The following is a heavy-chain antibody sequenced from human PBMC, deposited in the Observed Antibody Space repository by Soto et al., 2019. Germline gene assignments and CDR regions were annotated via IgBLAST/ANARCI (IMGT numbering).Heavy chain of an antibody. J-gene: IGHJ4*02. D-gene: IGHD6-19*01. CDR3: ARDPYSSGWLDD. Sequence: GSLKLSCAASGFTFSIDGMHLVLRAPGKGLEWVAVISYDGSNKYYADSVKGRFTISRDNAKNTLYLQMNSLRAEDTAVYYCARDPYSSGWLDDWGQGTLVTVSS. CDR2: ISYDGSNK. V-gene: IGHV3-30*03. CDR1: GFTFSIDG.